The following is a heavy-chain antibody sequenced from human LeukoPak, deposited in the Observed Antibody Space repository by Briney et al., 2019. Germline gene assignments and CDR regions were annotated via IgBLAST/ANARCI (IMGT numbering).Heavy chain of an antibody. V-gene: IGHV3-74*01. CDR2: IYSDGSIT. CDR3: ATAYGSGMADY. Sequence: GGSLRLSCAASGFTFRSYSMHWVRQAPGKGLMWVSRIYSDGSITNYADSVKGRFTISRDNAKNTLYLQMNSLRAEDTAVYYCATAYGSGMADYWGQGTLVTVSS. D-gene: IGHD3-10*01. J-gene: IGHJ4*02. CDR1: GFTFRSYS.